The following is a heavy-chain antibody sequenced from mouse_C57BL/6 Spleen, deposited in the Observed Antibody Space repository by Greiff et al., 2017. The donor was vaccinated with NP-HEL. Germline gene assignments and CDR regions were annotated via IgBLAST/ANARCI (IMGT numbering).Heavy chain of an antibody. CDR3: ARRKYAYYNNLYAMDY. CDR1: GYTFPSYW. V-gene: IGHV1-69*01. Sequence: QVQLQQPGAELVMPGASVKLSCKASGYTFPSYWMHWVKQRPGQGLEWIGEIDPSDSCTNYHHKFKGQSTLTVDKSSSTAYMQLSSLTSEYSAVYYCARRKYAYYNNLYAMDYWGQGTSVTVSS. CDR2: IDPSDSCT. J-gene: IGHJ4*01. D-gene: IGHD2-5*01.